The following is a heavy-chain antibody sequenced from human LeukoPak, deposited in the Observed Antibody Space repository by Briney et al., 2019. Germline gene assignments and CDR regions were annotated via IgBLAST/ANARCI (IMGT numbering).Heavy chain of an antibody. V-gene: IGHV3-23*01. Sequence: PGGSLRLSCSASGFSFSSYTMTWVRQAPGKGPEWVSIISGGGDTTFYTDSVKGRFTISRDNSKNTLYLQMNSLKTEDTAVYYCTTVGPRGYSYGRGDYWGQGTLVTVSS. CDR1: GFSFSSYT. J-gene: IGHJ4*02. D-gene: IGHD5-18*01. CDR2: ISGGGDTT. CDR3: TTVGPRGYSYGRGDY.